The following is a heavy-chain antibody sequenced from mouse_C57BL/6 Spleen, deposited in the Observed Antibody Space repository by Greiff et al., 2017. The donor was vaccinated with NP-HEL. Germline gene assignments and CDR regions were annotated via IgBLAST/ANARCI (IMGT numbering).Heavy chain of an antibody. CDR3: TRGDYDGGFDY. V-gene: IGHV5-9-1*02. Sequence: EVMLVESGEGLVKPGGSLKLSCAASGFTFSSYAMSWVRQTPEKRLEWVAYISSGGDYIYYADTVKGRFTISRDNARNTLYLQMSSLKSEDTAMYYCTRGDYDGGFDYWGQGTTLTVSS. D-gene: IGHD2-4*01. CDR1: GFTFSSYA. J-gene: IGHJ2*01. CDR2: ISSGGDYI.